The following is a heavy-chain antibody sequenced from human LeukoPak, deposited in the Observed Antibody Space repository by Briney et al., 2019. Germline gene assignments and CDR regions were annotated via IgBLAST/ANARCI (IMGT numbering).Heavy chain of an antibody. Sequence: PGGSLRLSCEASGFTFSAYAMTWVRQAPGKGLEWVSSIGSDNKPHYSESVKGRFTISRDNSKNTLYLQMNSLRAEDTAVYYCATAIGPYYYDSSGPTWDYGMDVWGQGTTVTVSS. J-gene: IGHJ6*02. D-gene: IGHD3-22*01. CDR2: IGSDNKP. V-gene: IGHV3-23*05. CDR3: ATAIGPYYYDSSGPTWDYGMDV. CDR1: GFTFSAYA.